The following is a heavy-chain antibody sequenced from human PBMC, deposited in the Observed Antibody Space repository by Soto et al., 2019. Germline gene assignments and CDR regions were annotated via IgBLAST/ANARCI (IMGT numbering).Heavy chain of an antibody. Sequence: GQPLRLPYIDCGFNFVSHAMHWVRQATGKGLEWVSAIGTAGETYYPGSVKGRFTNSRENAKNSLYLQINSLKAGDTSVYYGARAMAYSIGGVTSWGQGTLVIGSS. CDR3: ARAMAYSIGGVTS. CDR1: GFNFVSHA. J-gene: IGHJ5*02. V-gene: IGHV3-13*01. D-gene: IGHD3-16*01. CDR2: IGTAGET.